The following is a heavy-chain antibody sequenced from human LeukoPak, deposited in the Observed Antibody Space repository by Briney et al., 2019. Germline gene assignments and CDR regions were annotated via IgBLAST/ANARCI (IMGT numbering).Heavy chain of an antibody. V-gene: IGHV3-30*18. CDR1: GFTFSSYG. D-gene: IGHD6-6*01. CDR2: ISYDGSNK. Sequence: GGSLRLSCAASGFTFSSYGMHWVRQAPGKGLEWMAVISYDGSNKYYADSVKGRFTISRDNSKNTLYLQMNSLRAEDTAVYYCAKDRIAARPNYYGMDVWGQGTTVTVSS. CDR3: AKDRIAARPNYYGMDV. J-gene: IGHJ6*02.